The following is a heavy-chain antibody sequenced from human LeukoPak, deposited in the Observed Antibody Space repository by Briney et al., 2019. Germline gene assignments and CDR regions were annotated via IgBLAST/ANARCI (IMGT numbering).Heavy chain of an antibody. CDR3: ARADEDYYFDY. J-gene: IGHJ4*02. D-gene: IGHD3/OR15-3a*01. V-gene: IGHV5-51*01. CDR2: IYPGDSDT. Sequence: GESLKISCKGSGYSFTSYWIGWVRQMPGKGLGWMGIIYPGDSDTRYSPSFQGQVTISADKSINTAYLQWSSLKASDSAMYYCARADEDYYFDYWGQGTLVTVSS. CDR1: GYSFTSYW.